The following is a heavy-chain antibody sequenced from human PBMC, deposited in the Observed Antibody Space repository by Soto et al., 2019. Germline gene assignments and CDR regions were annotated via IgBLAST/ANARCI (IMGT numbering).Heavy chain of an antibody. Sequence: GGSLRLSCAASGFTFSSYWMSWVRQAPGKGLEWVANIKQDGSEKYYVDSVKGRFTISRDNAKNSLYLQMNSLRAEDTAVYYCARAGYDPDPGGLWSYYYYMDVWGKGTTVTVSS. V-gene: IGHV3-7*01. J-gene: IGHJ6*03. D-gene: IGHD3-16*01. CDR2: IKQDGSEK. CDR1: GFTFSSYW. CDR3: ARAGYDPDPGGLWSYYYYMDV.